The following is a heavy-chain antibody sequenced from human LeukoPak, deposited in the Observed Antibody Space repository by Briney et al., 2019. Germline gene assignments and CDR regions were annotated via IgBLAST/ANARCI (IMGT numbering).Heavy chain of an antibody. CDR2: ISWNSGSI. D-gene: IGHD2-15*01. J-gene: IGHJ4*02. Sequence: PGGSLRLSCAASGFTFDDYAMHWVRHAPGRGLEWVSGISWNSGSIGYADSVKGRFTISRDNAKNSLYLQMNSLRAEDTALYYCAKDQERYCSGGSCYLFDYWGQGTLVTVSS. CDR3: AKDQERYCSGGSCYLFDY. CDR1: GFTFDDYA. V-gene: IGHV3-9*01.